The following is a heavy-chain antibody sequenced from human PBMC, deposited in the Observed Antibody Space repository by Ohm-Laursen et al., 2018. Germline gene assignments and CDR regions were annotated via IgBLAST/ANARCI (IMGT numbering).Heavy chain of an antibody. Sequence: SLRLSCAASGFTFSNYWMSWVRQAPGKGLEWVANIQQDGSEKYYVDSVKGRFTISRDNAKNSLYLQMNSLRAEDTAVYYCATSSSFALSDYWGQGTLVTVSS. J-gene: IGHJ4*02. D-gene: IGHD2-2*01. CDR2: IQQDGSEK. V-gene: IGHV3-7*01. CDR1: GFTFSNYW. CDR3: ATSSSFALSDY.